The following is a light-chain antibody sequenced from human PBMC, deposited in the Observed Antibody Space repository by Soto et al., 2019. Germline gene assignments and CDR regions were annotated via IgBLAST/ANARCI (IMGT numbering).Light chain of an antibody. CDR3: QHYDEWPLT. CDR1: QTVSNN. Sequence: RVMTQSPATLSVSPGEKATLSCRASQTVSNNLAWYQQKPDQAPRLLIYFASTRATGIPARFSGSGSGTEFTFTISSLQSEDFAVYYCQHYDEWPLTFGGGTKVEIK. CDR2: FAS. J-gene: IGKJ4*01. V-gene: IGKV3-15*01.